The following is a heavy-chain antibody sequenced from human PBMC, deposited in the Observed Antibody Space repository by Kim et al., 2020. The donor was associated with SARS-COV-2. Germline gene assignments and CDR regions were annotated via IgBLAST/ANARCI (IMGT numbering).Heavy chain of an antibody. J-gene: IGHJ3*02. V-gene: IGHV3-66*01. CDR3: AREVSGILWFGESDAFDI. Sequence: KGRFTISRDNSKNTLYLQMNSLRAEDTAVYYCAREVSGILWFGESDAFDIWGQGTMVTVSS. D-gene: IGHD3-10*01.